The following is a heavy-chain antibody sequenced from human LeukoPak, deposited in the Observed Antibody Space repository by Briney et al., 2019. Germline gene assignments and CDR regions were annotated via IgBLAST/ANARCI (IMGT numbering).Heavy chain of an antibody. CDR3: AKNPSRLLSSIWSTPDNNYYFDY. D-gene: IGHD3-16*02. J-gene: IGHJ4*02. V-gene: IGHV3-23*01. CDR2: IRGTGGST. Sequence: GGSLRLSCAASEFTFSSYAMSWVRQAPGKGLEWVSTIRGTGGSTYYADSVKGRFTISRDNSKNTLYLQMNSLRAEDTAVYYCAKNPSRLLSSIWSTPDNNYYFDYWGQGTLVTVSS. CDR1: EFTFSSYA.